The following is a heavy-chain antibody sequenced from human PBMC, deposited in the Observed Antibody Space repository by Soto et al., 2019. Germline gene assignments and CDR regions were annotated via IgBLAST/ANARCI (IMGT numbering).Heavy chain of an antibody. CDR1: GGTFSSYA. D-gene: IGHD2-2*01. CDR3: ATDLEYQLPYNWFDP. V-gene: IGHV1-69*13. Sequence: SVKVSCKASGGTFSSYAISWVRQAPGQGLEWMGGIIPIFGTANYAQKFQGRVTITADESTSTAYMELSSLRSEDTAVYYCATDLEYQLPYNWFDPWGQGTLVTVSS. J-gene: IGHJ5*02. CDR2: IIPIFGTA.